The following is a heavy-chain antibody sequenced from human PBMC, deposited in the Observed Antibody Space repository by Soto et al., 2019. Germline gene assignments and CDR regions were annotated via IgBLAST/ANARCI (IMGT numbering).Heavy chain of an antibody. CDR2: FDPEDGER. D-gene: IGHD1-26*01. Sequence: ASVKVSCKVSGYTLTGLSMHWVRQAPGKGLEWMTGFDPEDGERIYAQKFQDRLTMSEDTSTDTAYMEVNSLRSDDTAIYYCAIVSRGGTYSGFDYWGQGTLVTSPQ. CDR1: GYTLTGLS. V-gene: IGHV1-24*01. J-gene: IGHJ4*02. CDR3: AIVSRGGTYSGFDY.